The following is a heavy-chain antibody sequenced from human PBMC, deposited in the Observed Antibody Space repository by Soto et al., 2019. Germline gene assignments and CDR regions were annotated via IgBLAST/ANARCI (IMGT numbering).Heavy chain of an antibody. CDR2: INPSGGST. CDR1: GYTFTSYY. J-gene: IGHJ4*02. CDR3: ASGNGVYHYFDY. D-gene: IGHD4-17*01. Sequence: QVQLVQSGAEVKKPGASVKVSYKASGYTFTSYYMHWVRQAPGQGLEWMGIINPSGGSTSYAQKFQGRVTMTRDTSTSTVYMELSSLRSEDTAVYYCASGNGVYHYFDYWGQGTLVTVSS. V-gene: IGHV1-46*01.